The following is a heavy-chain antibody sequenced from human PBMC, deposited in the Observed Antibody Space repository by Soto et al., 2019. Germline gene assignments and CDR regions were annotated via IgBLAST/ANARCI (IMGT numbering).Heavy chain of an antibody. CDR1: GFTVSSNY. Sequence: GGSLRLSCAASGFTVSSNYMSWVRQAPGKGLEWVSVIYSGGSTYYADSVKGRFTISRDNSKNTLYLQMNSLRAEDTAVYYCARAFGDYGDPGYFDYWGQGTLVTVSS. J-gene: IGHJ4*02. CDR3: ARAFGDYGDPGYFDY. V-gene: IGHV3-53*01. D-gene: IGHD4-17*01. CDR2: IYSGGST.